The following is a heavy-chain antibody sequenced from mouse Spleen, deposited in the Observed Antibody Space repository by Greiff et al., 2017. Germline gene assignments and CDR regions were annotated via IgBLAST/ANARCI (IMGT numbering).Heavy chain of an antibody. V-gene: IGHV5-17*01. CDR2: ISSGSSTI. D-gene: IGHD1-1*01. J-gene: IGHJ4*01. CDR3: ASGITTVVPFYAMDY. Sequence: EVQVVESGGGLVKPGGSLKLSCAASGFTFSDYGMHWVRQAPEKGLEWVAYISSGSSTIYYADTVKGRFTISRDNAKNTLFLQMTSLRSEDTAMYYCASGITTVVPFYAMDYWGQGTSVTVSS. CDR1: GFTFSDYG.